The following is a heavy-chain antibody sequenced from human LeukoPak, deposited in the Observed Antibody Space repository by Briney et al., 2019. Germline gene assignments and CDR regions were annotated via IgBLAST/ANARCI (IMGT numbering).Heavy chain of an antibody. CDR1: GGSFCGYY. J-gene: IGHJ4*02. CDR2: INHSGST. V-gene: IGHV4-34*01. D-gene: IGHD6-13*01. Sequence: ETLSLTCAVYGGSFCGYYWSWIRQPPGKGLEWIGEINHSGSTNYNPSLKSRVTISVDTSKNQFSLKLSSVTAADTAVYYCARGLGYSSSWYHYWGQGTLVTVSS. CDR3: ARGLGYSSSWYHY.